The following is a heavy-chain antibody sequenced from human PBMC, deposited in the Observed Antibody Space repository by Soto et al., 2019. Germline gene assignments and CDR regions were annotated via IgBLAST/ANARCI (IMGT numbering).Heavy chain of an antibody. J-gene: IGHJ4*02. Sequence: QVQLVQSGAEVKKPGASVKVSCKASGYTFTSYGISWVRQAPGQGLEWMGWISAYNGNTNYAQKVQGRVTMTTDTSTSTADMELRTLRSADTAVYSCAREYYYGSGPWYLGQGTLVTVSS. CDR2: ISAYNGNT. V-gene: IGHV1-18*01. D-gene: IGHD3-10*01. CDR3: AREYYYGSGPWY. CDR1: GYTFTSYG.